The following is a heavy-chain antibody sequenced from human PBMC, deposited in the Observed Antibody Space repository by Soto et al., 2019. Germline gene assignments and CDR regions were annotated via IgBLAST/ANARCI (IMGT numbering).Heavy chain of an antibody. CDR2: IKQDGSEK. V-gene: IGHV3-7*05. D-gene: IGHD5-18*01. CDR1: GFTFSSYW. J-gene: IGHJ6*02. Sequence: GGSLRLSCAASGFTFSSYWMSWVRQAPGKGLEWVANIKQDGSEKYYVDSVKGRFTISRDNAKNSLYLQMNSLRAEDTAVYYCARDLYSYGTYYYYYGMDVWGQGTTVTVSS. CDR3: ARDLYSYGTYYYYYGMDV.